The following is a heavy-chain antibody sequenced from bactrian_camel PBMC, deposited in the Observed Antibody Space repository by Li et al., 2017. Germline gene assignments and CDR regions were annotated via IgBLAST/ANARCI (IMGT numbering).Heavy chain of an antibody. D-gene: IGHD4*01. J-gene: IGHJ4*01. CDR1: GYRGRC. CDR3: AAGGRLTSATVRQARCVEGSIPDLTY. Sequence: QVQLVESGGGAVQSGGSLRLSCVASGYRGRCMAWFRQAPGKEREGVAAIDSNEITSYTDAVKGRFTLSQDNANRTLYLHMTDLKPEDTAMYYCAAGGRLTSATVRQARCVEGSIPDLTYWGQGTQVTVS. V-gene: IGHV3S53*01. CDR2: IDSNEIT.